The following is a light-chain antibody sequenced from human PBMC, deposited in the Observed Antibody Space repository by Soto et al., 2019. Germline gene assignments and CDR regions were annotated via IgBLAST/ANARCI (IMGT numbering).Light chain of an antibody. CDR3: QSYDSSLSGSV. Sequence: QSVLTQPPSVSGAPGQRVTISCTGSSSNIGAGYDVHWYQQLPGTAPKLLIYGNSNRPSGVPDRFSGSKSGTSASLAITGLQAEDEADYYGQSYDSSLSGSVFGTGTK. CDR2: GNS. V-gene: IGLV1-40*01. J-gene: IGLJ1*01. CDR1: SSNIGAGYD.